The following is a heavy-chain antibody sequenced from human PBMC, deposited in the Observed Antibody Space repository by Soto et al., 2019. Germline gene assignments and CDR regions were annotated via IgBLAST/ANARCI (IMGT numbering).Heavy chain of an antibody. V-gene: IGHV3-53*01. CDR1: GFTVSSNY. CDR2: IYSGGST. CDR3: AKDPGNARYFDC. Sequence: PGGSLRLSCAASGFTVSSNYMSWVRQAPGKGLEWVSVIYSGGSTYYADSVKGRFTISRDNSKNTLYLQMNSLSADDTAVYYCAKDPGNARYFDCWGQGTLVTVSS. J-gene: IGHJ4*02.